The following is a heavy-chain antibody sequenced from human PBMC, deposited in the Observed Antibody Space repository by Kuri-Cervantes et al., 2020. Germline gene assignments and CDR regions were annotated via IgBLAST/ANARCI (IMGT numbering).Heavy chain of an antibody. Sequence: SETLSLTCAVYGGSFSGYSWTWIRQPPGKGLEWIGEINHSGSTNYNPSLKSRVTMSADTSKNQFSLKLSSVTAADTAVYYCASTHRLLFGGCGYFDYWGQGTLVTVSS. D-gene: IGHD3-10*01. J-gene: IGHJ4*02. CDR3: ASTHRLLFGGCGYFDY. CDR1: GGSFSGYS. V-gene: IGHV4-34*01. CDR2: INHSGST.